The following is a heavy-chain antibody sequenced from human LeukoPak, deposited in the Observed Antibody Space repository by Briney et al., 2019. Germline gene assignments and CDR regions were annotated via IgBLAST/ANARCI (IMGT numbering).Heavy chain of an antibody. J-gene: IGHJ4*02. CDR1: GGSISSSSYY. CDR2: IYYSGST. Sequence: SETLSLTCTVSGGSISSSSYYWSWIRQPPGKGLEWIGYIYYSGSTNYNPSLKSRVTISVDTSKNQFSLKLSSVTAADTAVYYCARGSNNHYWGQGTLVTVSS. CDR3: ARGSNNHY. V-gene: IGHV4-61*01. D-gene: IGHD1-14*01.